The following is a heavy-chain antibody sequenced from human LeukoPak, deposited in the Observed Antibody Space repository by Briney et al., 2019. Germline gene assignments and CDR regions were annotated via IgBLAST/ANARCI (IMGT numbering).Heavy chain of an antibody. J-gene: IGHJ4*02. CDR1: GGSISSGGYS. CDR3: ARGDDSSGYYLDY. Sequence: PSDTLSLTCAVSGGSISSGGYSWSWIRQPPGKGLEWIGHIYHSGSTYYNPSLKSRVTISVDRSKNQFSLKLSSVTAADTAVYYCARGDDSSGYYLDYWGQGTLVTVSS. V-gene: IGHV4-30-2*01. CDR2: IYHSGST. D-gene: IGHD3-22*01.